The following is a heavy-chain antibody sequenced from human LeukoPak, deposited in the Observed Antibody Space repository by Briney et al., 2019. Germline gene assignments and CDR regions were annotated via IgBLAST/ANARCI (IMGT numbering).Heavy chain of an antibody. D-gene: IGHD6-19*01. CDR2: IYYSGST. CDR3: ASIAVATRNFDY. Sequence: PSETLSLTCTVSGGSISSYYWSWIRQPPGKRLEWIGYIYYSGSTNYNPSLKSRVTISVDTSKNQFSLKLSSVTAADTAVYYCASIAVATRNFDYWGQGTLVTVSS. CDR1: GGSISSYY. J-gene: IGHJ4*02. V-gene: IGHV4-59*01.